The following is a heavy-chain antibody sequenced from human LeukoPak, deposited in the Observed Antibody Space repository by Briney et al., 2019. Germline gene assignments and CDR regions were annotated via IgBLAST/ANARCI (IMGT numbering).Heavy chain of an antibody. Sequence: GASVKVSCKASGYTFTDYYVHWVRQTPGQGLEWMGWIIPNSGGTEYAQKFQGRVTMTRDTSISTFYMELTRLTSDDTAVYYCARRYHDIWTDYRTENWFAPWGQGTLVTVSA. CDR2: IIPNSGGT. J-gene: IGHJ5*02. CDR3: ARRYHDIWTDYRTENWFAP. CDR1: GYTFTDYY. V-gene: IGHV1-2*02. D-gene: IGHD3-9*01.